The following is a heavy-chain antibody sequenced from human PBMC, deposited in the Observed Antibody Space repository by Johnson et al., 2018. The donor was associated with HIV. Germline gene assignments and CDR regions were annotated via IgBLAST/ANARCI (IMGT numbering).Heavy chain of an antibody. D-gene: IGHD6-19*01. CDR2: ISHDCNSK. CDR1: GFSFSNYA. CDR3: ASLGYTSGWIVSDDDCDV. V-gene: IGHV3-30-3*01. Sequence: QVQLVESGGGVVQPGRSLRLSCAASGFSFSNYAMHWVRQAPGKGLEWVAVISHDCNSKSYTESLKGRITISRDNSMNTLNLQMNSLRPEDTAVYYCASLGYTSGWIVSDDDCDVWCQGTLVTVSS. J-gene: IGHJ3*01.